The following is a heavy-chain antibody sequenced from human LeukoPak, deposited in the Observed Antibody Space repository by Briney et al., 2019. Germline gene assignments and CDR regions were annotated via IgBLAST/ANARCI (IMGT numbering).Heavy chain of an antibody. D-gene: IGHD1-1*01. Sequence: GGSLRLSCAASGFTFSSYGMHWVRQAPGKGLEWVAVIWYDGSNKYYADSVKGRFTISRDNSKNTLYLQMNSLRAEDTAVYYCARDFSLEPEIAFYYFDYWGQGTLVTVSS. CDR1: GFTFSSYG. CDR2: IWYDGSNK. V-gene: IGHV3-33*01. CDR3: ARDFSLEPEIAFYYFDY. J-gene: IGHJ4*02.